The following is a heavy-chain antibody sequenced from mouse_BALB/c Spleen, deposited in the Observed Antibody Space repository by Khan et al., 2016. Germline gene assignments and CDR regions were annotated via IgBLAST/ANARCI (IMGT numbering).Heavy chain of an antibody. CDR3: TRDWDWFTY. CDR1: GFIFTNYW. V-gene: IGHV6-6*02. CDR2: IRLKSNNYAT. Sequence: EVKLEESGGGLVQPGGSMKLSCVVSGFIFTNYWMNWVRQSPEKGLEWIAEIRLKSNNYATHYAESVKGRFNISRDDSKNSVYLQMNNLRVEDTGIYYCTRDWDWFTYWGQGTLVTVSA. J-gene: IGHJ3*01. D-gene: IGHD4-1*01.